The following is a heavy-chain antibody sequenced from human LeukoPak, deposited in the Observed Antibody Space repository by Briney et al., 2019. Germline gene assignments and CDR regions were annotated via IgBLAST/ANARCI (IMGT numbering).Heavy chain of an antibody. Sequence: GGSLRLSCAASGFTFSSYGIHWVRQAPGKGLEWVAVISSDGNTDYFADSVQGRFTISRDNSKNTLYLQMSSLRAEDTAVYYCARSRTLWGAFDIWGQGTMVTVSS. CDR3: ARSRTLWGAFDI. V-gene: IGHV3-30*03. CDR2: ISSDGNTD. CDR1: GFTFSSYG. J-gene: IGHJ3*02. D-gene: IGHD2-21*01.